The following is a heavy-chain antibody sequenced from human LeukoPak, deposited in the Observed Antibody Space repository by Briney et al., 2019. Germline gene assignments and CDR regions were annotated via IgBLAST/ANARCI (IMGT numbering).Heavy chain of an antibody. J-gene: IGHJ6*02. CDR1: GFSLSQYW. CDR3: ARNLRSILGAGVKVHGPNRIDL. CDR2: INQDGSEK. V-gene: IGHV3-7*01. Sequence: GGSLRLSCAASGFSLSQYWMSWVRQAPGKGLEWVANINQDGSEKYHVDYVEGRFTISRDNAKDSLSLQMNSLRDEDTAVYYCARNLRSILGAGVKVHGPNRIDLWGQGTTVTVSS. D-gene: IGHD6-19*01.